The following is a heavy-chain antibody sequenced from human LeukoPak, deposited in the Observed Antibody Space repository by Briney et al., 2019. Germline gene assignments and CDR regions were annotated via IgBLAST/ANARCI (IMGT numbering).Heavy chain of an antibody. CDR2: INPNSGDT. Sequence: GASVKVSCKASGYIFTGYYMHWVRQVPGQGLEWMGWINPNSGDTNYGQKFQGRVTMTRDTSISTAYMELSRLRSDDTAVYYCAREPLVRGSLSYYFDHWGQGTLVTVSS. D-gene: IGHD3-10*01. J-gene: IGHJ4*02. CDR1: GYIFTGYY. CDR3: AREPLVRGSLSYYFDH. V-gene: IGHV1-2*02.